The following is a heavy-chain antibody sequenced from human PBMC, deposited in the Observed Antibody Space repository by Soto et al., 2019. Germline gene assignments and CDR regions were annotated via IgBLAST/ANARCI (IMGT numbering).Heavy chain of an antibody. CDR3: ARETFGYSSSVKNWFDP. CDR1: GGTFSSYA. Sequence: ASVKVSCKASGGTFSSYAISWVRQAPGQGLEWMGGIIPIFGTANYAQKFQGRVTITADESTSTAYMELSSLRSEDTAVYYCARETFGYSSSVKNWFDPWGQGTLVTDSS. J-gene: IGHJ5*02. CDR2: IIPIFGTA. V-gene: IGHV1-69*13. D-gene: IGHD6-6*01.